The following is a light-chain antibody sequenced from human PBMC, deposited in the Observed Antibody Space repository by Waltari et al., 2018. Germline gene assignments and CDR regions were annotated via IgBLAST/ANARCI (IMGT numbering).Light chain of an antibody. Sequence: QSVLTQPPSASGTPGQRVTISCSGSSSNIGSNTVNWYQQLPGTAPKLRIYSNNQRPSGVPDRFSGSKSGTSASLAISGLQSEDEADYYCVAWDDSLNGPVFGGGTKLTVL. V-gene: IGLV1-44*01. CDR2: SNN. CDR1: SSNIGSNT. J-gene: IGLJ3*02. CDR3: VAWDDSLNGPV.